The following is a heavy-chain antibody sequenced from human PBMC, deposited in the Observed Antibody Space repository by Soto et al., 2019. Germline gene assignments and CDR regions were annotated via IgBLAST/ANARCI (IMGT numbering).Heavy chain of an antibody. V-gene: IGHV4-31*03. CDR2: ISDSGSS. D-gene: IGHD3-9*01. CDR3: ARATFYDIFTAYDSLFDY. J-gene: IGHJ4*02. CDR1: GGSISSGSFY. Sequence: QVQLQESGPGLVKPSQTLTLTCTVSGGSISSGSFYWSWIRQHPGKGLEWIGHISDSGSSYYNPSLESRVTISVDTSKNQFSLKLSAVTAADTAVYFCARATFYDIFTAYDSLFDYWGQGTLVTVSS.